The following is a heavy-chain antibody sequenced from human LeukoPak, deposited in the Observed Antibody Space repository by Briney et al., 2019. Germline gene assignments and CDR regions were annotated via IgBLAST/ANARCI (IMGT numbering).Heavy chain of an antibody. D-gene: IGHD2-15*01. CDR1: GGSISSGSYY. V-gene: IGHV4-61*02. CDR2: LYKSAST. J-gene: IGHJ6*03. Sequence: PSETLSLTCTVSGGSISSGSYYWSRNQQPAGKGLERIGPLYKSASTNYNPSLKSRFTISVDTSKNQFSLKLSSVTAADTAVYYCATSGLKCSGGSCYGSYYYMDVWGKGTTVTVSS. CDR3: ATSGLKCSGGSCYGSYYYMDV.